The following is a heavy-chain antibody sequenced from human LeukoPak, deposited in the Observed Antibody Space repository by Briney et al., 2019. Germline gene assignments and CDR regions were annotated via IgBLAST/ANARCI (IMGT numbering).Heavy chain of an antibody. J-gene: IGHJ4*02. CDR1: GFTFGDYA. CDR2: IRSKAYGGTT. Sequence: GGSLRLSCTASGFTFGDYAMSWFRQAPGKGLEWVGFIRSKAYGGTTEYAASVKGRFTISRDDSKSIAYLQMNSLKTEDTAVYYCTRAQMGPPLGGGLRFDYWGQGTLVTVSS. CDR3: TRAQMGPPLGGGLRFDY. D-gene: IGHD4-23*01. V-gene: IGHV3-49*03.